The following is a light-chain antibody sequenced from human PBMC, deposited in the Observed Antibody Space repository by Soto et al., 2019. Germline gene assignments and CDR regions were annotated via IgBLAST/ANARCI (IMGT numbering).Light chain of an antibody. CDR2: GAS. V-gene: IGKV3-20*01. J-gene: IGKJ5*01. CDR3: QQYGSSPSIT. CDR1: QSVSSSY. Sequence: EIVMTQSPATLSVSPGEGATLSCRASQSVSSSYLAWYQQKPGQAPRLLIYGASSRATGIPDRFSGSGSGTDFTLTISRLEPEDFAVYYCQQYGSSPSITFGQGTRLENK.